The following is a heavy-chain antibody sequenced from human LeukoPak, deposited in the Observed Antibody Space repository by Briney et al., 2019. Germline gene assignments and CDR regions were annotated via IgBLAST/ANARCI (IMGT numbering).Heavy chain of an antibody. CDR1: GFTFSDYT. Sequence: GGSLRLSCAASGFTFSDYTMNWVRPAPRKGVEWVSSISGSSGYIYYADSVEGRFTISRDNAKNSVYLQMNSLRAEDTAVYYCAGSMVGAMMGLGYWGQGTLVTVSS. V-gene: IGHV3-21*01. CDR2: ISGSSGYI. CDR3: AGSMVGAMMGLGY. D-gene: IGHD1-26*01. J-gene: IGHJ4*02.